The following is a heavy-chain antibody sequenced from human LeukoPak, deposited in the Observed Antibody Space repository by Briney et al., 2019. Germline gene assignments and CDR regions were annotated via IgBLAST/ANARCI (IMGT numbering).Heavy chain of an antibody. V-gene: IGHV1-18*01. J-gene: IGHJ4*02. CDR3: ARDRLGYCGYGSCLLFDN. CDR2: ISADIGNT. Sequence: ASVKVSCKASGYTFPDYGISWVRQAPGQGRKWMGWISADIGNTNYAQNFQGRVTMTRDRSTSTGYMELTSLTSDDTAVYYCARDRLGYCGYGSCLLFDNWGQGTLVTVSS. CDR1: GYTFPDYG. D-gene: IGHD2-15*01.